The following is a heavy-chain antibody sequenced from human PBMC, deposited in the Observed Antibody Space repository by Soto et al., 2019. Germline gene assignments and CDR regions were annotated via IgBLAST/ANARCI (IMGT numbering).Heavy chain of an antibody. J-gene: IGHJ5*02. CDR2: IYYSGST. V-gene: IGHV4-31*03. D-gene: IGHD4-17*01. CDR1: CGSISSGGYY. CDR3: AREVPYGDYVGWFDP. Sequence: SETLSLTCTVSCGSISSGGYYWSWIRQHPGKGLEWIGYIYYSGSTYYNPSLKSRVTISVDTSKNQFSLKLSSVTAADTAVYYCAREVPYGDYVGWFDPWGQGTLVTVSS.